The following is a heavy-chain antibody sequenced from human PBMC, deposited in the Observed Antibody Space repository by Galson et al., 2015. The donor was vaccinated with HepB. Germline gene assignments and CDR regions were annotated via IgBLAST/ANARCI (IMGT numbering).Heavy chain of an antibody. CDR3: ASRLVTSFDY. V-gene: IGHV3-30*03. J-gene: IGHJ4*02. D-gene: IGHD2-21*02. CDR1: GFTFSNSG. CDR2: ISNGANDK. Sequence: LRLSCAASGFTFSNSGMHWVRQAPGKGLEWVAFISNGANDKNYAESVKGRFTISRDTSKNTLYLQMNSLRGEDTAVYYCASRLVTSFDYWGQGTLVTVSS.